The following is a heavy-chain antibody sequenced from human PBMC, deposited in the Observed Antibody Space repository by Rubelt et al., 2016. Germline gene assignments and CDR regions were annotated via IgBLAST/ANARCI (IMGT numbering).Heavy chain of an antibody. J-gene: IGHJ5*02. Sequence: QVQLQQWGAGLLKPSETLSLTCAVYGGSFSGYYWSWIRQPPGKGLEWIGAINHSGSTNYNPALKCRVTISLDTSKNQFSLKLSSVTAADTAAYYCATYSSSNNWFDPWGQGTLVTVSS. CDR1: GGSFSGYY. V-gene: IGHV4-34*01. CDR3: ATYSSSNNWFDP. D-gene: IGHD6-6*01. CDR2: INHSGST.